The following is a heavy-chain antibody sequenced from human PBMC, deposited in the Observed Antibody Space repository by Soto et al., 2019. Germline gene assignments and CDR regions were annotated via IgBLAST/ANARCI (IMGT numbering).Heavy chain of an antibody. CDR3: ARGDSGWYSSYFDY. J-gene: IGHJ4*02. D-gene: IGHD6-19*01. CDR2: ISYDGSNK. V-gene: IGHV3-30-3*01. Sequence: QVQLVESEGGVVQPGRSLRLSCAASGFTFSSYAMHWVRQAPGKGLEWVTVISYDGSNKYYADSVKGRFTISRDNSKNTLYLQMNSLRAEDTTVYYCARGDSGWYSSYFDYWGQGTLVTVSS. CDR1: GFTFSSYA.